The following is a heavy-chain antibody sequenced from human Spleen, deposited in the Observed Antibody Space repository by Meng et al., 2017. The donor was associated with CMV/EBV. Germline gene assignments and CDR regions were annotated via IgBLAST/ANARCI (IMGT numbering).Heavy chain of an antibody. V-gene: IGHV3-21*01. J-gene: IGHJ4*02. CDR3: AGYIPGINAFDY. CDR1: GFTFSSYS. CDR2: ISSSSSYI. Sequence: ETLSLTCAASGFTFSSYSMNWVRQAPGKGLEWVSSISSSSSYIYYADSVKGRFTISRDNAKNSLYLQMNSLRAEDTAIYYCAGYIPGINAFDYWGLGTLVTVSS. D-gene: IGHD1-14*01.